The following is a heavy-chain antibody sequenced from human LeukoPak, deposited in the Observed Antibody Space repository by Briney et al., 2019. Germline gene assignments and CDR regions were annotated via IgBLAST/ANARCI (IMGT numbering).Heavy chain of an antibody. D-gene: IGHD3-16*02. CDR1: GLTISSYS. CDR2: ISSSSSTI. J-gene: IGHJ4*02. Sequence: PGGSLRLSCAASGLTISSYSMNWVRQAPGKGLQWVSYISSSSSTIYYADSVKGRFTISRDNSKNTLYLQMNSLRAEDTAVYYCAKGGYDFVWGSYPTWGQGTLVTVSS. CDR3: AKGGYDFVWGSYPT. V-gene: IGHV3-48*01.